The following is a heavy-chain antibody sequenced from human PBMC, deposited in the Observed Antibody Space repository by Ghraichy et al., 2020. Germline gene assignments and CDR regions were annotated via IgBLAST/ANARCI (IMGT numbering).Heavy chain of an antibody. CDR3: AREGIAAAWKEGMDV. V-gene: IGHV3-30*04. Sequence: GGSLRLSCAASGFTFSSYAMHWVRQAPGKGLEWVAVISYDGSNKYYADSVKGRFTISRDNSKNTLYLQMNSLRAEDTAVYYCAREGIAAAWKEGMDVWGQGNTVTVSS. CDR1: GFTFSSYA. CDR2: ISYDGSNK. D-gene: IGHD6-13*01. J-gene: IGHJ6*02.